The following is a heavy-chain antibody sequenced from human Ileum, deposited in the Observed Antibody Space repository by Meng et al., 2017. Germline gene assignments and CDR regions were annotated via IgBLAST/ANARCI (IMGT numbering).Heavy chain of an antibody. CDR3: AKDYEYSVMSG. D-gene: IGHD5/OR15-5a*01. J-gene: IGHJ4*02. CDR1: GFTFSNYA. CDR2: ISDSGRT. Sequence: EVQLVVVGGGSVQPGGCLRLSCVASGFTFSNYALTWVRQAPGKGLEWVAGISDSGRTYYADSMKGRFTVSRDNSKNTLYLQINSLRDEDTAVYYCAKDYEYSVMSGWGQGTLVTASS. V-gene: IGHV3-23*04.